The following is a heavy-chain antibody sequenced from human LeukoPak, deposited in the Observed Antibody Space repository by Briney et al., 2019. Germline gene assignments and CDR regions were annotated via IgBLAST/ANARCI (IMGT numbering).Heavy chain of an antibody. J-gene: IGHJ6*02. CDR2: ISAYNGNT. CDR1: GYTFTSYG. Sequence: GASVKVSCKASGYTFTSYGISWVRQAPGQGLEWMEWISAYNGNTNYAQKLQGRVTMTTDTSTSTAYMELRSLRSDDTAVYYCARDLYDFWSGYLVASYGMDVWGQGTTVTVSS. V-gene: IGHV1-18*01. D-gene: IGHD3-3*01. CDR3: ARDLYDFWSGYLVASYGMDV.